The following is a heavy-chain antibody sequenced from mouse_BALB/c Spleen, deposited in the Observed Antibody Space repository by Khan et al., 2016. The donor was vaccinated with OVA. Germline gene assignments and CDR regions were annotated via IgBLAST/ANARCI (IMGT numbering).Heavy chain of an antibody. CDR2: IYPGDGDS. V-gene: IGHV1-87*01. CDR1: GYTFTNYW. J-gene: IGHJ2*01. D-gene: IGHD2-3*01. Sequence: QVQLQQSGAELARPGASVKLSCKASGYTFTNYWMQWVRQRPGQGLEWIGAIYPGDGDSSYTQKFKDKATLTADTSSSTAYMQLSNLASEDSEVYADARREGRRGGFDYWGQGTTLTVSS. CDR3: ARREGRRGGFDY.